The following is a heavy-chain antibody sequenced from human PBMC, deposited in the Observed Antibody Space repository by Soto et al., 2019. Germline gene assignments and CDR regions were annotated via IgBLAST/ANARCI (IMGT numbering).Heavy chain of an antibody. J-gene: IGHJ5*02. CDR1: GGSFSGCY. CDR3: ARGTYYYGSGSYFWFDP. CDR2: INHSGST. D-gene: IGHD3-10*01. V-gene: IGHV4-34*01. Sequence: SETLSLTCAVYGGSFSGCYWTWIRQPPGTGLEWIGEINHSGSTNYNPSLKSRVTISVDTSKNQFSLKLSSVTAADTAVYYCARGTYYYGSGSYFWFDPWGQGTLVTVSS.